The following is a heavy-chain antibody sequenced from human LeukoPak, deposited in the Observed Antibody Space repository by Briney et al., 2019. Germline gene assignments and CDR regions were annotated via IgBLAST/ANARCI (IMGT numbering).Heavy chain of an antibody. J-gene: IGHJ4*02. V-gene: IGHV3-23*01. D-gene: IGHD1-26*01. Sequence: GGSLRLSCAASGFTFSSYAMSWVRQAPGKGLEWVSAISGSGGSTYYADSVKGRFTISRDNSKNTLYLQMNSLRAEDTAVYYCASVRWGGIVGAKGERPFDYWGQGTLVTVSS. CDR3: ASVRWGGIVGAKGERPFDY. CDR2: ISGSGGST. CDR1: GFTFSSYA.